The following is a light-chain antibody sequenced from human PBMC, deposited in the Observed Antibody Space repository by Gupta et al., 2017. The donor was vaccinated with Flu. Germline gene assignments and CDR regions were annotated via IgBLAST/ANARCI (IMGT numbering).Light chain of an antibody. J-gene: IGKJ3*01. CDR3: QQYYSTPHT. Sequence: DIVMTQSPDSLAVSLGERATINCKSSQSVLYSSNNKNYLAWYQQKPGQPPKLIIYWASTRESGVPDRFSGSGSGTDFTLTISSLQAEDVAVYYCQQYYSTPHTFGPGTKVDIK. V-gene: IGKV4-1*01. CDR2: WAS. CDR1: QSVLYSSNNKNY.